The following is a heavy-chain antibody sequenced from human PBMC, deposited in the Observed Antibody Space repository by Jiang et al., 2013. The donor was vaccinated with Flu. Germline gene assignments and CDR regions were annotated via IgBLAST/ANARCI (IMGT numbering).Heavy chain of an antibody. D-gene: IGHD4-17*01. V-gene: IGHV4-31*03. Sequence: PGLVKPSQTLSLTCIVSGDSISSGGYYWNWIRQHPGQGLEWIGYIYYSGNTNYNPSLKSRVSISVDTSKNQFSLKLTSVTAADTAVYYCARDHHDYGPDGFDVWGQGTMVTVSS. J-gene: IGHJ3*01. CDR2: IYYSGNT. CDR1: GDSISSGGYY. CDR3: ARDHHDYGPDGFDV.